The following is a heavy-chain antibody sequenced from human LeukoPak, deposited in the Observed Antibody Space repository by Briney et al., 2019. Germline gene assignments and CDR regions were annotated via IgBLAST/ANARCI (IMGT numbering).Heavy chain of an antibody. V-gene: IGHV3-21*01. D-gene: IGHD4-17*01. CDR1: GFTINSYN. J-gene: IGHJ1*01. CDR2: LSSTSRSI. CDR3: VRENYGDYTESFQH. Sequence: PGGSLTLTCAAYGFTINSYNMDWLRQAPGKELERVSSLSSTSRSIYYAAPVKARFTITSDNAKNSLYLDMKSLRADDTAVYYCVRENYGDYTESFQHWGQGTLVTVSS.